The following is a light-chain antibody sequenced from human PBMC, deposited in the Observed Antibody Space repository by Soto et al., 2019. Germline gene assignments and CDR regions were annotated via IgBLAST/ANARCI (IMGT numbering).Light chain of an antibody. CDR3: AAWDGSLDAVV. J-gene: IGLJ2*01. Sequence: QSVLTQPPSASGTPGQRVTISCSGISSNIGSNAVNWYQQLPRTAPKLLIYSDNQRPSGVPDRFSGSKSGTSASLAISGLQSEDEADYYCAAWDGSLDAVVFGGGTQLTVL. V-gene: IGLV1-44*01. CDR1: SSNIGSNA. CDR2: SDN.